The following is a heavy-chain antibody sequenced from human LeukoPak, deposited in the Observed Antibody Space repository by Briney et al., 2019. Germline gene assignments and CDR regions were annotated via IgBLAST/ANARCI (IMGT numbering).Heavy chain of an antibody. CDR2: IYPDDSDT. CDR1: GYTFNRHW. V-gene: IGHV5-51*01. Sequence: GESLKISCKGSGYTFNRHWIGWVRQMPGKGLEWMGIIYPDDSDTRYNPAFQGQVTISADKSISTAYLQWSSLKASDTAMYYCATQGFSGYIWGQGTMVTVSS. CDR3: ATQGFSGYI. D-gene: IGHD5-12*01. J-gene: IGHJ3*02.